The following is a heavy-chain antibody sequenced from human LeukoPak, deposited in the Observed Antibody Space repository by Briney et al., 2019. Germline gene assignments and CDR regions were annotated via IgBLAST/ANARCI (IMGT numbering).Heavy chain of an antibody. D-gene: IGHD1-1*01. CDR2: LRGDGET. Sequence: GGSLRLSCAASGFSFRTNAMSWVRQAPAGGLEWVSSLRGDGETFYADSVKGRFTLSRDDSRNTVYLQLNNLRVEDTAVYYCAEASWVSNADAVLWGQGTLVTVSS. V-gene: IGHV3-23*01. CDR1: GFSFRTNA. CDR3: AEASWVSNADAVL. J-gene: IGHJ4*02.